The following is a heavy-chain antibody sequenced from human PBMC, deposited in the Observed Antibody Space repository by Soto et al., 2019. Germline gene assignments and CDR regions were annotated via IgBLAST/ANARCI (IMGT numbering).Heavy chain of an antibody. CDR3: SRLEGPYDFWSGPYGWFDP. Sequence: SETLSLTCAVSGGSISSGGYSWSWIRQPPGKGLEWIGYIYHSGSTCYNPSLKSRVTISVDRSKNQFSLKLISVTAADTAVYYCSRLEGPYDFWSGPYGWFDPWGQGTLVTVSS. CDR1: GGSISSGGYS. V-gene: IGHV4-30-2*01. J-gene: IGHJ5*02. D-gene: IGHD3-3*01. CDR2: IYHSGST.